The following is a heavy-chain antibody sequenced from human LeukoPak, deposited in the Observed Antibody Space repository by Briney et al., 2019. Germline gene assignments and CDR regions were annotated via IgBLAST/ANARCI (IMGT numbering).Heavy chain of an antibody. CDR2: ISYDGSNK. J-gene: IGHJ4*02. CDR1: GFTFSSYA. CDR3: ARDGVMITFGGVIVIPGPIDY. Sequence: GGSLRLSCAASGFTFSSYAMHWVRQAPGKGLEWVAVISYDGSNKYYADSVKGRFTISRDNSKNTLYLQMNSLRAEDTAVYHCARDGVMITFGGVIVIPGPIDYWGQGTLVTVSS. D-gene: IGHD3-16*02. V-gene: IGHV3-30-3*01.